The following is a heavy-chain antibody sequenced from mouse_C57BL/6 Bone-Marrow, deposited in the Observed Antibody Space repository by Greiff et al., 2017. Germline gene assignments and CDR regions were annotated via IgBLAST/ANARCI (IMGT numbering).Heavy chain of an antibody. J-gene: IGHJ3*01. V-gene: IGHV14-4*01. Sequence: EVKLMESGAELVRPGASVKLSCTASGFNIKDDYMHWVKQRPEQGLEWIGWIDPENGDTEYASKYQGKATITADTSANTAYLQLSSLTSEDTAVYYSTTYVWFAYWGQGTLVTVSA. CDR1: GFNIKDDY. CDR2: IDPENGDT. CDR3: TTYVWFAY.